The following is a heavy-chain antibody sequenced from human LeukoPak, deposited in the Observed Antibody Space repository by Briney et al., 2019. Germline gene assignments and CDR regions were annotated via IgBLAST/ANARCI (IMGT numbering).Heavy chain of an antibody. CDR2: ISYDGSNK. V-gene: IGHV3-30*03. J-gene: IGHJ4*02. CDR3: ARDQTLYYYDSSGYYGLFDY. Sequence: PGGSLRLSCAVSGFTFSSYGMHWVRQAPGKGLEWVAVISYDGSNKYYADSVKGRFTISRDNSKNTLYLQMNSLRAEDTAVYYCARDQTLYYYDSSGYYGLFDYWGQGTLVTVSS. CDR1: GFTFSSYG. D-gene: IGHD3-22*01.